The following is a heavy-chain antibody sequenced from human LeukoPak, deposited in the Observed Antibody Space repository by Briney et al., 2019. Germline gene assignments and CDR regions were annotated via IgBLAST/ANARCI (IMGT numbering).Heavy chain of an antibody. Sequence: PGGSLRLSCAASGFTFSSYWMHWVRQAPGKGLVWVSRINSDGSSTTYADSVKGRFTISRDNAKNTLYLQMNNLRVEDTAVYYCARAERTVNVFDSWGQGTIVTVSS. J-gene: IGHJ3*01. CDR3: ARAERTVNVFDS. V-gene: IGHV3-74*01. CDR1: GFTFSSYW. D-gene: IGHD3-10*02. CDR2: INSDGSST.